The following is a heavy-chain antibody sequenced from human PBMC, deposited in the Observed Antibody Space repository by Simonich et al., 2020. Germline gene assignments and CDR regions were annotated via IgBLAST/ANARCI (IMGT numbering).Heavy chain of an antibody. CDR1: AITFSSYS. J-gene: IGHJ4*02. CDR3: ARDAAGDY. Sequence: EVQLVESGGGLVKPGGSLRLSCAASAITFSSYSMNWVRQAPGKGLKWVPSISRISSYIYYADSVKGRFTSSRDNAKNSLYLQMNSLRAEDTAVYYCARDAAGDYWGQGTLVTVSS. V-gene: IGHV3-21*01. D-gene: IGHD6-13*01. CDR2: ISRISSYI.